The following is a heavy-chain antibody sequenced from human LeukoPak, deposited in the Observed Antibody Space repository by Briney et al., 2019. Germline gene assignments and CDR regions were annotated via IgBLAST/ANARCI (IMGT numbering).Heavy chain of an antibody. D-gene: IGHD3-16*01. CDR2: INHNGNVN. Sequence: PGGSLRLSCAASGVTFSSYWMNWARQAPGKGLEWVASINHNGNVNYYVDSVKGRFTISRDNAQNSLYLQMSNLRAEDTAVYFCARGGGLDVWGQGATVTVSS. J-gene: IGHJ6*02. CDR3: ARGGGLDV. CDR1: GVTFSSYW. V-gene: IGHV3-7*03.